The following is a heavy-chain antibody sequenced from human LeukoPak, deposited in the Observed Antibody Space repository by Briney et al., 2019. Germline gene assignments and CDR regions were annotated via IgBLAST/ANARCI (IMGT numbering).Heavy chain of an antibody. V-gene: IGHV4-38-2*02. D-gene: IGHD6-13*01. CDR2: IYHSGST. CDR1: GYPISSGHY. J-gene: IGHJ4*02. CDR3: ASSSSWYLRYYFDY. Sequence: SETLFLTCTVSGYPISSGHYWGWLRQPPGKGLEWLGSIYHSGSTYYNPSLKRRVTISVHTPKIHFSLQLSTVTAAATAVYYGASSSSWYLRYYFDYWGQGTLVTVSS.